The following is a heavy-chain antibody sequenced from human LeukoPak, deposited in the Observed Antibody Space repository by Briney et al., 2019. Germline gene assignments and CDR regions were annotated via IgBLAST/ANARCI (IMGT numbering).Heavy chain of an antibody. CDR2: IGGSASNI. V-gene: IGHV3-11*04. D-gene: IGHD2-15*01. J-gene: IGHJ3*02. CDR1: GLTVTDYY. Sequence: GGPLRLSCAASGLTVTDYYMHWIRQAPGKGLEWVSFIGGSASNIYYADSVKGRFTISRDNAKNSLYLQMNSLRAEDTAAYYCAKEWSAFDIWGQGTMVTVSS. CDR3: AKEWSAFDI.